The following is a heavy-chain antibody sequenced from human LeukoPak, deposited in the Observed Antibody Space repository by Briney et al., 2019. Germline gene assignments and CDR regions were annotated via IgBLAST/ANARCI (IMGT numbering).Heavy chain of an antibody. Sequence: PSETLSLTCTVSGGSISSYYWSWIRQPPGKGLEWIGYIYYSGSTNYNPSLKSRVTISVDTSKNQFSLKLSSVTAADTAVYYCARELLYGMDVWGQGTRVTVSS. D-gene: IGHD3-3*01. J-gene: IGHJ6*02. CDR1: GGSISSYY. V-gene: IGHV4-59*12. CDR2: IYYSGST. CDR3: ARELLYGMDV.